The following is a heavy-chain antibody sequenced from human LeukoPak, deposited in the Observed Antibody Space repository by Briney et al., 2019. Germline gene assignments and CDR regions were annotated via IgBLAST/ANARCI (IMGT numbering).Heavy chain of an antibody. Sequence: MTGGSLRLSCAASGFTFRNYGMHWVRQAPGKGLEWVSSISSSSSYIYYADSVKGRFTISRDNAKNSLYLQMNSLRAEDTAVYYCARASQRQLGNFDYWGQGTLVTVSS. J-gene: IGHJ4*02. D-gene: IGHD6-13*01. CDR2: ISSSSSYI. CDR3: ARASQRQLGNFDY. CDR1: GFTFRNYG. V-gene: IGHV3-21*01.